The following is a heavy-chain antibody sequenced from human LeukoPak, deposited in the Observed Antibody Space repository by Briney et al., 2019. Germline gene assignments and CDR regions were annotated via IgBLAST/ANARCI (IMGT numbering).Heavy chain of an antibody. CDR1: GFTFGSYA. Sequence: GGSLRLSCAASGFTFGSYAMYWVRQAPGKGLDWVSGIFGSGGIAHYADYVKGRFTISRDNSKNTVYLQMDSLRAEDTAIYYCAKTTTGYSSGRYPAWPIDYWGQGTLVTVSP. D-gene: IGHD2-15*01. J-gene: IGHJ4*02. CDR3: AKTTTGYSSGRYPAWPIDY. CDR2: IFGSGGIA. V-gene: IGHV3-23*01.